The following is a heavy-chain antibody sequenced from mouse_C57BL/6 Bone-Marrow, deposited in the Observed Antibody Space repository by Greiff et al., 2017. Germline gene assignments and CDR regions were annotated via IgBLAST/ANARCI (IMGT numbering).Heavy chain of an antibody. CDR1: GYTFTSYW. CDR3: ARWHYYGSSYDFDY. CDR2: IDPSDSYT. V-gene: IGHV1-59*01. D-gene: IGHD1-1*01. Sequence: QVQLQQPGAELVRPGTSVKLSCKASGYTFTSYWMHWVKQRPGQGLEWIGVIDPSDSYTNYNQKFKGKATLTVDTSSNTAYMQLSSLTSEDSAVYYCARWHYYGSSYDFDYWGQGTTLTVSS. J-gene: IGHJ2*01.